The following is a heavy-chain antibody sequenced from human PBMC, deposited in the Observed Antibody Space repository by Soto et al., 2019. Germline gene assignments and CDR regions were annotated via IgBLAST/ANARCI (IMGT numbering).Heavy chain of an antibody. Sequence: QVQLQQSGPGLVKPSQTLSLTCAISGDSVSSNSAAWNWIRQSPFRGLEWLGRTYYRSKWYNEYAEFVKTRITINTDTAKNQYSLQLSSVTPEDTTIYYCARDRYANGYFDYWGQGILVTVSS. D-gene: IGHD2-2*01. CDR3: ARDRYANGYFDY. CDR1: GDSVSSNSAA. CDR2: TYYRSKWYN. V-gene: IGHV6-1*01. J-gene: IGHJ4*02.